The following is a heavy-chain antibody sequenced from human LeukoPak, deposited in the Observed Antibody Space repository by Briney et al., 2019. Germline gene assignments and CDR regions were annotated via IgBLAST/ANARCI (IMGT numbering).Heavy chain of an antibody. J-gene: IGHJ4*02. D-gene: IGHD6-13*01. CDR2: IKQDGSEK. CDR3: ARVIAAAGGGFDY. CDR1: GFTFSSYW. Sequence: GGSLRLSCAASGFTFSSYWMSWVRQAPGKGLEWVANIKQDGSEKYYVDSVKGRFTISRDNAKNSLYLQMNNLRAEDTAVYYCARVIAAAGGGFDYWGQGTLVTVSS. V-gene: IGHV3-7*01.